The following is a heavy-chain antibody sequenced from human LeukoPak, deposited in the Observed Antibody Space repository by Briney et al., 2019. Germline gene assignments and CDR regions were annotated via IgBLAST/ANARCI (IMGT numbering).Heavy chain of an antibody. J-gene: IGHJ4*02. CDR2: IKEDGTLA. D-gene: IGHD1-14*01. Sequence: GGSLRLSCGVSGFTFSHYSMHWVRQAPGQGLEWVANIKEDGTLAYYADSVRGRFSISRDNTRNSLFLQMNGLRAEDTAVYFCVRDGYNQNRFDFWGQGTLITVSS. CDR3: VRDGYNQNRFDF. CDR1: GFTFSHYS. V-gene: IGHV3-7*03.